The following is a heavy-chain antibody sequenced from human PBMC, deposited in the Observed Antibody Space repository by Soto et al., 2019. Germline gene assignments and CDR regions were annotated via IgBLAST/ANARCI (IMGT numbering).Heavy chain of an antibody. J-gene: IGHJ6*03. CDR3: ARVPRWPELKPSGLYYYYMDV. V-gene: IGHV3-7*01. D-gene: IGHD4-17*01. Sequence: GGSLRLSCAASGFTFSSYWMSWVRQAPGKGLEWVANIKQDGSEKYYVDSVKGRFTISRDNAKNSLYLQMNSLRAEDTAVYYCARVPRWPELKPSGLYYYYMDVWGKGTTVTVSS. CDR2: IKQDGSEK. CDR1: GFTFSSYW.